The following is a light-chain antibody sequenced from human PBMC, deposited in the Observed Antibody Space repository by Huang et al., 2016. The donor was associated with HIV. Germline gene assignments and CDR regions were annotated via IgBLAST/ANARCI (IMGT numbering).Light chain of an antibody. Sequence: DIQMTQSPSFLSASVGDRVTITCRASQGISNSLAWYQQKPGKAPKLLLYAASRLKSGVPSRFSGSGSGTDYTLTISSLQPEDFATYYCQQYYSTPPITFGRGTRLEIK. CDR2: AAS. CDR3: QQYYSTPPIT. J-gene: IGKJ5*01. CDR1: QGISNS. V-gene: IGKV1-NL1*01.